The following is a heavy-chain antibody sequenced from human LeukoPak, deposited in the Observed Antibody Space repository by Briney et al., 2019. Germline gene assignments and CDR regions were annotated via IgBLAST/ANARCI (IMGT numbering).Heavy chain of an antibody. Sequence: GSLRLSCAASGFTFSSYEMNWVRQAPGKGLVWASRIKSDGSVTTYADSVKGRFTISRDNAKNTLYLQMNSLRAEDTAVYYCARDGGYGGSLDVWGQGTTVTVSS. CDR1: GFTFSSYE. D-gene: IGHD4-23*01. V-gene: IGHV3-74*01. CDR2: IKSDGSVT. J-gene: IGHJ6*02. CDR3: ARDGGYGGSLDV.